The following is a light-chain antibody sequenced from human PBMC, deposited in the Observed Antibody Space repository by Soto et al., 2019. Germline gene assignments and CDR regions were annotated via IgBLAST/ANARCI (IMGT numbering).Light chain of an antibody. CDR3: RLNRRDAVS. CDR1: QDINIW. V-gene: IGKV1-5*03. J-gene: IGKJ2*03. CDR2: KAS. Sequence: DIQMTQSPSTLSASVGDRVTITCRASQDINIWLAWYQQKPGKAPKLLIYKASTLERGVPSRFIGNGAGNDFTLAISSVELDNFATSDCRLNRRDAVSFGQG.